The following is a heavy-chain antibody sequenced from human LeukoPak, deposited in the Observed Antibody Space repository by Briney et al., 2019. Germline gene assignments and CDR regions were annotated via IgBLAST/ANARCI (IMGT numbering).Heavy chain of an antibody. CDR2: INLDGTEE. Sequence: GFLRLSCAASGFVFSTYWMTWVRQAPGKGLEWVANINLDGTEEHYVDSSLKGRFTISRDNAKNSLYLQMTSLRVEDTAVYYCASGRHDFLHWGQGTLVTVSS. J-gene: IGHJ4*02. V-gene: IGHV3-7*01. D-gene: IGHD3/OR15-3a*01. CDR3: ASGRHDFLH. CDR1: GFVFSTYW.